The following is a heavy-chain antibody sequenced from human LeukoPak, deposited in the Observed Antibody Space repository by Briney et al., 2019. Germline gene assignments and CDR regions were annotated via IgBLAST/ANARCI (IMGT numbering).Heavy chain of an antibody. J-gene: IGHJ3*02. V-gene: IGHV5-51*01. CDR2: IYPGDSDT. CDR3: ARPSSSWTDAFDI. Sequence: GESLKISCKGSGYSFTSYWIGWVRQMPGKGLERMGIIYPGDSDTRYSPSFQGQVTISADKSISTAYLQWSSLKASDTAMYYCARPSSSWTDAFDIWGQGTMVTVSS. CDR1: GYSFTSYW. D-gene: IGHD6-13*01.